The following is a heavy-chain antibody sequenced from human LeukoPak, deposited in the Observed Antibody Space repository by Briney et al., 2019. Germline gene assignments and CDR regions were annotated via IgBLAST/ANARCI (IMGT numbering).Heavy chain of an antibody. J-gene: IGHJ4*02. CDR2: IYPGDSDT. Sequence: GESLKISCKGSGYSFTSYWIGWVRQMPGKGLEWMGIIYPGDSDTRYSPSFQGQVTISADKSISTAYLQWSSLKASDTAMYYCAGHPLSGGIAVAGPPTYFDYWGQGTLVTVSS. D-gene: IGHD6-19*01. CDR1: GYSFTSYW. V-gene: IGHV5-51*01. CDR3: AGHPLSGGIAVAGPPTYFDY.